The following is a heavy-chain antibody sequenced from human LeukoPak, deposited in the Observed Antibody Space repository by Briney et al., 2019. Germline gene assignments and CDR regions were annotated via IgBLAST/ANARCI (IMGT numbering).Heavy chain of an antibody. Sequence: GGSLRLSCAASGFTFSSYSMNWVRQAPGKGLEWVSSISSSSSYIYYADSVKGRFTISRDNAKNSLYLQMHSLRAEDTAVYYCARFGAWELRWYFDYWGQGTLVTVSS. V-gene: IGHV3-21*01. CDR2: ISSSSSYI. CDR3: ARFGAWELRWYFDY. D-gene: IGHD1-26*01. J-gene: IGHJ4*02. CDR1: GFTFSSYS.